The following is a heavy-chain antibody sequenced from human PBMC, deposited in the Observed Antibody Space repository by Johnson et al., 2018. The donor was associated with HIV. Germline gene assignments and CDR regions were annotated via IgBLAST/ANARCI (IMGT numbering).Heavy chain of an antibody. CDR2: INSDGSII. V-gene: IGHV3-74*02. D-gene: IGHD6-6*01. J-gene: IGHJ3*02. CDR1: GFTFSSHW. CDR3: ASGVTARAPVFI. Sequence: VQLVESGGALVQPGGSLRLSCAASGFTFSSHWMHWVRQVPGKGLVWVSRINSDGSIISYADSVKGRLTISRDNAKNTLFLQMNLLRPEDTAVYYCASGVTARAPVFIWGQGTMVTVSS.